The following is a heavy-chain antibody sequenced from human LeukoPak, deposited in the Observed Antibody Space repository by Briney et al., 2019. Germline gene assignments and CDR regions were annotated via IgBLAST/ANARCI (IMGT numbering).Heavy chain of an antibody. CDR2: ISGSGDRT. Sequence: GGSLRLSCAASGFSFSDYDMNWVRQAPGKGLEWVSTISGSGDRTYYADSVKGRFTISRDNSKNTLYLQMNSLRAEDTAVYYCARDKSPFYGDYAGNWFDPWGQGTLVTVSS. CDR3: ARDKSPFYGDYAGNWFDP. J-gene: IGHJ5*02. V-gene: IGHV3-23*01. CDR1: GFSFSDYD. D-gene: IGHD4-17*01.